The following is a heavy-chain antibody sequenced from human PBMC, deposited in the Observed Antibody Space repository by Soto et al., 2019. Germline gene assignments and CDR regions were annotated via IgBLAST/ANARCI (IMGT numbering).Heavy chain of an antibody. J-gene: IGHJ4*02. Sequence: GGSLRLSCAASGFTFNSYVMTWVRQAPGEGLEWVSSISRSGRGSAYYADSVKGRFTISRDNSENTLFLQMNNMRDEDTALYYCARGRYLDSSDYWVANLPFDHWGLGTLVTVSS. CDR3: ARGRYLDSSDYWVANLPFDH. D-gene: IGHD3-22*01. CDR2: ISRSGRGSA. V-gene: IGHV3-23*01. CDR1: GFTFNSYV.